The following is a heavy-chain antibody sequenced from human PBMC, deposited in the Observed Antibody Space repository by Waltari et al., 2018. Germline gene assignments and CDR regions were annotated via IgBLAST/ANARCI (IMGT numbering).Heavy chain of an antibody. V-gene: IGHV1-58*02. Sequence: QMQPVQSGHEGKSPGSAVKLSCQASGFLCIIPAIQCVRPARCYRLEWIGWIVVGSGNTKYAQKFQERVTITRDMSTRIAYLEMSSLRSDDTSVYYCAAATYYSSGYYYVGWDAFDISCQGTMVPVSS. CDR2: IVVGSGNT. D-gene: IGHD3-22*01. CDR1: GFLCIIPA. CDR3: AAATYYSSGYYYVGWDAFDI. J-gene: IGHJ3*02.